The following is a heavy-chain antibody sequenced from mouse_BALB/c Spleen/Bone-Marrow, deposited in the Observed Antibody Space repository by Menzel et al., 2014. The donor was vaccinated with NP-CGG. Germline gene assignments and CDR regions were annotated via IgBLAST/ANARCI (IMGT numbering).Heavy chain of an antibody. CDR1: GFTFSSFG. J-gene: IGHJ2*01. D-gene: IGHD4-1*01. CDR3: TRGGNWEDFDY. Sequence: EVQLVESGGGLVQPGGSRKLSCAASGFTFSSFGMHWVRQAPERGLEWVAYISSGSSTIYYADTVKGRFTISRDNPKNTLFLQMTSLRSEVTAMYYCTRGGNWEDFDYWGQGTTLTVSS. CDR2: ISSGSSTI. V-gene: IGHV5-17*02.